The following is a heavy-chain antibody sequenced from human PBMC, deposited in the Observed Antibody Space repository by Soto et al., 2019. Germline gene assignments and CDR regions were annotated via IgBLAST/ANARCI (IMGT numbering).Heavy chain of an antibody. CDR3: ARDLSSYGSETYFDY. V-gene: IGHV1-2*04. J-gene: IGHJ4*02. D-gene: IGHD5-18*01. CDR1: GYTFTGYY. CDR2: INPNSGGT. Sequence: QVQLVQSGAEVKKPGASVKVSCKASGYTFTGYYMHWVRQAPGQGLEWMGWINPNSGGTNYAQTFQGWVPRTRDTSISPAYMELSRLRSDDTAVYYCARDLSSYGSETYFDYWGQGTLVTVSS.